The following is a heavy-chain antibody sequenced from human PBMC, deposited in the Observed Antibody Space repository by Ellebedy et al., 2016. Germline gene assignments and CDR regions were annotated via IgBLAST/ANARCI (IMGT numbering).Heavy chain of an antibody. V-gene: IGHV4-4*07. Sequence: GSLRLXXTVSGGSISSYYWSWIRQPAGKGLEWIGRIYTSGSTNYNPSLKSRVTISVDTSKNQFSLKLSSVTAADTAVYYCARQTAAGQNVGWFQHWGQGTLVTVSS. CDR2: IYTSGST. CDR3: ARQTAAGQNVGWFQH. CDR1: GGSISSYY. J-gene: IGHJ1*01. D-gene: IGHD6-13*01.